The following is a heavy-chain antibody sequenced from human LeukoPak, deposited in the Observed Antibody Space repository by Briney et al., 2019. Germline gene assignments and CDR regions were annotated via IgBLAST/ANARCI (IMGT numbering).Heavy chain of an antibody. D-gene: IGHD6-19*01. V-gene: IGHV3-15*01. CDR2: IKSKTDSVST. CDR3: TTDRGWYYFDY. J-gene: IGHJ4*02. Sequence: PGGSLRLSCGASGFTFSNAWMRWVRQAPGEGLEWVGRIKSKTDSVSTDYAAPVKGRFTISRDDSKNTLYLQMNSLKTEDTAVYYCTTDRGWYYFDYWGQGTLVTVSS. CDR1: GFTFSNAW.